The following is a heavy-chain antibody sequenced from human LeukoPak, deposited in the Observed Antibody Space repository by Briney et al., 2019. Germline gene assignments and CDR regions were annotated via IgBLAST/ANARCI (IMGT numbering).Heavy chain of an antibody. J-gene: IGHJ4*02. D-gene: IGHD3-22*01. CDR3: AREYYYDSTFDY. CDR1: GFTFSSYS. CDR2: IKQDGSEK. V-gene: IGHV3-7*01. Sequence: PGGSLRLSCAASGFTFSSYSMNWVRQAPGKGLEWVANIKQDGSEKYYVDSVKGRFTISRDNAKNSLYLQMNSLRAEDTAVYYCAREYYYDSTFDYWGQGTLVTVSS.